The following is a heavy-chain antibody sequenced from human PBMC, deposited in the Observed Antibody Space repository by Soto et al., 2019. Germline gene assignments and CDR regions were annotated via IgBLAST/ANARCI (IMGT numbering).Heavy chain of an antibody. D-gene: IGHD2-15*01. CDR1: GYTFTNSD. J-gene: IGHJ4*02. CDR3: ARRPHCSGGICYYGLDN. V-gene: IGHV1-8*01. CDR2: MNPDSGHA. Sequence: QVQLVQSGAEVKKPGASVKVSCKASGYTFTNSDINWVRQAPGQGLEWMGWMNPDSGHAAYAQKFQGRVTLTTSTSTSTVYMEMRSLGSEDTAVYYCARRPHCSGGICYYGLDNWGQGTLVPVSS.